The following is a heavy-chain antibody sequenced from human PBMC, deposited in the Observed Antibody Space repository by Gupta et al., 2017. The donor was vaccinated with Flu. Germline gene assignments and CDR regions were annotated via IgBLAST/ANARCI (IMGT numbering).Heavy chain of an antibody. J-gene: IGHJ4*02. V-gene: IGHV3-23*01. Sequence: EVQLLESGGGLEQPGGSLRLSCAASGFTFSSYAMSWVRQAPGKGLEWVSVISASGGGTYYVDSVKGRFTISRDNSKNTVYLQMSSLRAEDTAVYYCANNWNLDYWGQGTLVTVSS. CDR1: GFTFSSYA. CDR3: ANNWNLDY. CDR2: ISASGGGT. D-gene: IGHD1-1*01.